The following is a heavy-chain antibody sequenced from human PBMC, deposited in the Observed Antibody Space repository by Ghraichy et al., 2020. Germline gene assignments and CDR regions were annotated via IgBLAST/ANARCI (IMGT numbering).Heavy chain of an antibody. CDR3: ARERTYGGNDYYFDY. Sequence: SCAASGFTVSSNYMSWVRQAPWKGLEWVSIIYSGGSTYYADSVKGRFTISRDNSKNTLYLQMNSLRAEDTAVYYCARERTYGGNDYYFDYWGQGTLVTVSS. CDR1: GFTVSSNY. V-gene: IGHV3-53*01. J-gene: IGHJ4*02. CDR2: IYSGGST. D-gene: IGHD4-23*01.